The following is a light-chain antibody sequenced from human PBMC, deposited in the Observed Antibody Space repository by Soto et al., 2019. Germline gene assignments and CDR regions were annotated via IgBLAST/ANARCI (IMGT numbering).Light chain of an antibody. CDR2: VAS. J-gene: IGKJ4*01. V-gene: IGKV3-15*01. CDR3: QQYNVWPLP. CDR1: QSVSSN. Sequence: EIVMTQSPVTLSVSPGERATLSCRASQSVSSNLAWYQQKPGQTPKLLIYVASTRATGIPARFSGSGSGTQFALTISSLQSEDFAVDYCQQYNVWPLPFGGGTKVEFK.